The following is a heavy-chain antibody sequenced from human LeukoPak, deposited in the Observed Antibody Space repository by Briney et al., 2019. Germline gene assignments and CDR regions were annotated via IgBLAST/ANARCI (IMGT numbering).Heavy chain of an antibody. CDR1: GVSIKANSDY. V-gene: IGHV4-39*07. J-gene: IGHJ5*02. Sequence: PSETLSLTCNVSGVSIKANSDYWGWLRQPPGKGLEWIGSIYHVGGTYYNPSLKSRVTISIDTSKSQFSLRLTSVTAADTAIYYCARDGRSGYEDLRGPGTLVTVSS. CDR3: ARDGRSGYEDL. D-gene: IGHD5-12*01. CDR2: IYHVGGT.